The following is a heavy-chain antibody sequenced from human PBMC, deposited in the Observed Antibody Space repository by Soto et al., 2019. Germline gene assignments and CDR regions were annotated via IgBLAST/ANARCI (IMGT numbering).Heavy chain of an antibody. CDR2: ISYDGKKK. CDR1: GFTFSSYG. J-gene: IGHJ3*02. CDR3: AKDLGLGGLSAFDI. Sequence: QVQLVESGGGVVQPGRSLRLSCAASGFTFSSYGLHWVRQAPGKGLEWVAVISYDGKKKYYADSGKGRFTISRDNSKHTLYLQMNSLRAEDTAVYYCAKDLGLGGLSAFDIGGRGTRVAVSS. V-gene: IGHV3-30*18. D-gene: IGHD7-27*01.